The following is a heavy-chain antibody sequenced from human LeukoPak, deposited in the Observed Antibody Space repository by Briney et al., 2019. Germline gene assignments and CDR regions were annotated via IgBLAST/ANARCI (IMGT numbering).Heavy chain of an antibody. CDR1: GFTLRSLG. V-gene: IGHV3-33*06. CDR3: AKESVSIFAYMDV. D-gene: IGHD3-3*01. CDR2: IWYDGSNK. Sequence: GSLRLLRSGSGFTLRSLGMPRVPQGSGQGAEGGAVIWYDGSNKYYADSVKGRFTISRDNSKNTLYLQMNSLRAEDTAVYYCAKESVSIFAYMDVWGKGTTVTVSS. J-gene: IGHJ6*03.